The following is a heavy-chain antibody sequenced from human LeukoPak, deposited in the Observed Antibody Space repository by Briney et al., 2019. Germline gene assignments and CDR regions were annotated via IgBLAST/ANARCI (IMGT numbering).Heavy chain of an antibody. Sequence: SQTLSLTCALSGDSFSSNSAAWNWVRQSPSRGLEWLERTYYRAKWYNDYAVSVKSRITINPDTSKNQFSLQLNSVTPEDTAVYYCARFSLSSSGFSYYGMDVWGQGTTVTVSS. D-gene: IGHD3-22*01. CDR3: ARFSLSSSGFSYYGMDV. J-gene: IGHJ6*02. CDR2: TYYRAKWYN. V-gene: IGHV6-1*01. CDR1: GDSFSSNSAA.